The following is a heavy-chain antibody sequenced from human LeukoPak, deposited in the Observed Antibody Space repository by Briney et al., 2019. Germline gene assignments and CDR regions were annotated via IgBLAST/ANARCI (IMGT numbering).Heavy chain of an antibody. J-gene: IGHJ4*02. CDR2: ISPAGTDI. D-gene: IGHD3-9*01. V-gene: IGHV3-21*05. CDR1: GFTFSSYA. CDR3: TRTARLADF. Sequence: GGSLRLSCAASGFTFSSYAMSWVRQAPGTGLEWLSYISPAGTDIMYADSVKGRFTISRDNAKNSLSLQMNSLRAEDTAVYYCTRTARLADFWGQGTLVTVSS.